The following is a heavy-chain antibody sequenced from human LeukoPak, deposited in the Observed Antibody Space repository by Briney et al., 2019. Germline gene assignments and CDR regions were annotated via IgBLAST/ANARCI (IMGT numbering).Heavy chain of an antibody. D-gene: IGHD4-17*01. CDR1: GFTFSSYA. CDR2: ISGSGGST. CDR3: ARLEGLHDYGAGLDY. Sequence: GGSLRLSCAASGFTFSSYAMSWVRQAPGKGLEWVSAISGSGGSTYYADSVKGRFTISRDNSKNTLYLQMNSLRAEDTAVYYCARLEGLHDYGAGLDYWGQGTLVTVSS. V-gene: IGHV3-23*01. J-gene: IGHJ4*02.